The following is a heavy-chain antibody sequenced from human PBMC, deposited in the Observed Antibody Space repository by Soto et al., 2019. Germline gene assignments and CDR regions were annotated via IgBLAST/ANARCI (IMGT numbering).Heavy chain of an antibody. CDR3: ARESEDLTSNFDY. J-gene: IGHJ4*02. V-gene: IGHV3-21*06. CDR1: GFTFTRYS. CDR2: ISSTTNYI. Sequence: EVQLVESGGGLVKPGGSLRLSCAASGFTFTRYSMNLVRQAPGKGLECASSISSTTNYIYCGDSMKRRFTISRENAKNSLYLEMNSLRAEDTAVYYCARESEDLTSNFDYWGQGTLVTVSS.